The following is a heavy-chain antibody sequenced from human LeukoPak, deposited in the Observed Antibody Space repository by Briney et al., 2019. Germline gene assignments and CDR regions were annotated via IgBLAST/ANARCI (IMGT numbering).Heavy chain of an antibody. J-gene: IGHJ4*02. CDR2: MNPNSGNT. D-gene: IGHD5-24*01. CDR3: ARRRWLSNYYFDY. V-gene: IGHV1-8*01. CDR1: GYTFTSYD. Sequence: APVKVSCKASGYTFTSYDINWVRQATGQGLEWMGWMNPNSGNTGYAQKFQGRVTMTRNTSISTAYMELSSLRSEDTAVYYCARRRWLSNYYFDYWGQGTLVTVSS.